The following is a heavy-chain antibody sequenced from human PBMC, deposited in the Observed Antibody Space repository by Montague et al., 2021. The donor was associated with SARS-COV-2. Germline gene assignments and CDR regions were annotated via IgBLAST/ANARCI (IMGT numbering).Heavy chain of an antibody. V-gene: IGHV3-23*01. Sequence: SLRLSCAASGFTFSSYAMSWVRLAPGKGLEWVSAISGSGGSTYYADSVKGRFTISRDNSKNTLYLQMNSLRAEDTAVYYCAKGESLTMRVVVTVIDYWGQGTLVTVSS. J-gene: IGHJ4*02. CDR3: AKGESLTMRVVVTVIDY. CDR1: GFTFSSYA. CDR2: ISGSGGST. D-gene: IGHD3-22*01.